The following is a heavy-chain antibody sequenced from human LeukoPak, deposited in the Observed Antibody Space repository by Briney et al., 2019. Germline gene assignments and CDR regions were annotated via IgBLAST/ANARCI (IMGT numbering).Heavy chain of an antibody. Sequence: SETLSLTCTVSGGSISSSSYYWSWIRQPPGKGLEWIGYIYYSGSTNYKPSLKSRVTISVDTSKNQFSLKLSSVTAADTAVYYCARGGYYGSGNDFRFDPSGQGTLVTVSS. D-gene: IGHD3-10*01. J-gene: IGHJ5*02. CDR3: ARGGYYGSGNDFRFDP. V-gene: IGHV4-61*01. CDR2: IYYSGST. CDR1: GGSISSSSYY.